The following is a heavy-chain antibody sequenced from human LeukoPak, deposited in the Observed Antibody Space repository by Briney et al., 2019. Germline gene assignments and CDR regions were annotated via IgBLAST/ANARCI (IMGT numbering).Heavy chain of an antibody. CDR3: ARVGYYYDSSGYYGAFDI. J-gene: IGHJ3*02. CDR2: INPSGGST. D-gene: IGHD3-22*01. Sequence: ASVKVSCKASGYTFTSYYMHWVRQAPGQGLEWMGIINPSGGSTSYAQKFQGRVTMTRDTPTSTVYMELSSLRSEDTAVYYCARVGYYYDSSGYYGAFDIWGQGTMVTVSS. V-gene: IGHV1-46*03. CDR1: GYTFTSYY.